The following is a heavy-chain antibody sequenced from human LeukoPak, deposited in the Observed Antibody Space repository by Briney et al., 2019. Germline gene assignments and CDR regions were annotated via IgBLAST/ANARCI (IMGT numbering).Heavy chain of an antibody. Sequence: GRSLRLSCAASRFTFSSYAMHWVRQAPGKGLEWVAVISYDGSNKYYADSVKGRFTISRDNSKNTLYLQMNSLRAEDTAVYYCAREGKGQDFDYWGQGTLVTVSS. V-gene: IGHV3-30*04. CDR1: RFTFSSYA. CDR3: AREGKGQDFDY. CDR2: ISYDGSNK. J-gene: IGHJ4*02. D-gene: IGHD3-10*01.